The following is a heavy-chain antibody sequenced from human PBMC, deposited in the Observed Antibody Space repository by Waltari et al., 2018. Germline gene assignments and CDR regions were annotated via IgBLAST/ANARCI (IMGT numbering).Heavy chain of an antibody. Sequence: QVQLVQSGAEVKKPGSSVKVSCKASGGTFSSYAISWVRQAPGQGLEWMESSIPIFGTSNYEQKCQGRVTSTADKATSTAYMELGSQRSEDTAVYYCARDQDYGDAMALDYWGQGTLVTVSS. J-gene: IGHJ4*02. CDR3: ARDQDYGDAMALDY. CDR2: SIPIFGTS. V-gene: IGHV1-69*08. D-gene: IGHD4-17*01. CDR1: GGTFSSYA.